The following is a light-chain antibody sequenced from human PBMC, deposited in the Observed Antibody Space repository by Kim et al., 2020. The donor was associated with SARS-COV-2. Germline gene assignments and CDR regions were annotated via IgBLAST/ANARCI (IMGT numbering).Light chain of an antibody. Sequence: GKGATVSSSESKPNVGSHIVNWFQQHRETTPKRIVYDDNQRPSGVTDRFSGSRSGTSASLTISGLQSADEADYYCATWDYSLNGWVFGGGTKVTVL. J-gene: IGLJ3*02. CDR2: DDN. CDR1: KPNVGSHI. V-gene: IGLV1-44*01. CDR3: ATWDYSLNGWV.